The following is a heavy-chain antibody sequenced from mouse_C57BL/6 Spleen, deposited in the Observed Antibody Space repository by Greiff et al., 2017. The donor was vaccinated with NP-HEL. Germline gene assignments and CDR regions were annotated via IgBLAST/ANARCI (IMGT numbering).Heavy chain of an antibody. D-gene: IGHD1-1*01. CDR3: ARFYYYDAMDY. J-gene: IGHJ4*01. V-gene: IGHV5-16*01. CDR1: GFTFSDYY. CDR2: INYDGSST. Sequence: EVMLVESEGGLVQPGSSMKLSCTASGFTFSDYYMAWVRQVPEKGLEWVANINYDGSSTYYLDSLKSRFIISRDNAKNILYLQMSSLKSEDTATYYCARFYYYDAMDYWGQGTSVTVSS.